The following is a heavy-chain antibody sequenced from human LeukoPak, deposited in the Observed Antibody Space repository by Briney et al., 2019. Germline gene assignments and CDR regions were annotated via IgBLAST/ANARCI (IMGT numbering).Heavy chain of an antibody. CDR3: AELGITMIGGV. Sequence: GGSLRLSCAASGFTFDTYSMDWVRQAPGKGLEWVSSISSSSSYIYYADSVKGRFTISRDNAKNSLYLQMNSLRAEDTAVYYCAELGITMIGGVWGKGTTVTISS. CDR2: ISSSSSYI. J-gene: IGHJ6*04. D-gene: IGHD3-10*02. CDR1: GFTFDTYS. V-gene: IGHV3-21*01.